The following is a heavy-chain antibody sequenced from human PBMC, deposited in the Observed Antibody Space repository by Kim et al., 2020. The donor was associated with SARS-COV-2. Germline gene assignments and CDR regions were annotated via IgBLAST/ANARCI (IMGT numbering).Heavy chain of an antibody. CDR3: AREGRWLQQSADY. Sequence: SETLSLTCAVYGGSFSGYYWSWIRQPPGKGLEWIGEINHSGSTNYNPSLKSRVTISVDTSKNQFSLKLSSVTAADTAVYYCAREGRWLQQSADYWGQGTLVTVSS. D-gene: IGHD5-12*01. CDR2: INHSGST. J-gene: IGHJ4*02. CDR1: GGSFSGYY. V-gene: IGHV4-34*01.